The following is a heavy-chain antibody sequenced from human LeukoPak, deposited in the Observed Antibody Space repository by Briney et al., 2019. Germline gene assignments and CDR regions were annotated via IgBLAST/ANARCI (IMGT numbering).Heavy chain of an antibody. CDR2: INSDGSST. D-gene: IGHD4-23*01. Sequence: GGPLRLSCAASGFTFSSYWVHWVRQAPGKGLVWVSRINSDGSSTSYADSVKGRFTISRDNAKNTLYLQMNSLRAEDTAVYYCARDRISVYGGNSYYYYYYMDVWGKGTTVTVSS. CDR1: GFTFSSYW. J-gene: IGHJ6*03. CDR3: ARDRISVYGGNSYYYYYYMDV. V-gene: IGHV3-74*01.